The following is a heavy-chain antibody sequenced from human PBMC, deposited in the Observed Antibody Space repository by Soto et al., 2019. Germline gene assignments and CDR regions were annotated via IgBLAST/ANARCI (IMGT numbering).Heavy chain of an antibody. CDR1: GYTFTNYG. CDR3: ARGPAYNSGWYRDWFDA. V-gene: IGHV1-18*01. D-gene: IGHD6-19*01. Sequence: HVELEQSGTDVKKPGASVTVSCRASGYTFTNYGINWVRQAPGHGLEWMGWISGHNSNTSHAQNFQGRVTMTTDTSTSTAYWDLRSLTSGDTGIYYCARGPAYNSGWYRDWFDAWGQGTLVTVSS. CDR2: ISGHNSNT. J-gene: IGHJ5*02.